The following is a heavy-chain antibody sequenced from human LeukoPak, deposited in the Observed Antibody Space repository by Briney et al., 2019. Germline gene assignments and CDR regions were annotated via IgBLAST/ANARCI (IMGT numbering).Heavy chain of an antibody. D-gene: IGHD4-17*01. J-gene: IGHJ3*01. CDR1: GFTFSDYY. Sequence: GGSLRLSCAASGFTFSDYYMSWIRQAPGKGLEWVSYISSSGSTIYYADSVKGRFTISRDNAKNSLYLQMNSLRAEDTAVYYCARDLESGTYGDYFPNWGQGTMVTVSS. CDR2: ISSSGSTI. V-gene: IGHV3-11*04. CDR3: ARDLESGTYGDYFPN.